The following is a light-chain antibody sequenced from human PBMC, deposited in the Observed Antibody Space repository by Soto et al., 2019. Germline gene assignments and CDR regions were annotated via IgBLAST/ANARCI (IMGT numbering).Light chain of an antibody. J-gene: IGKJ4*01. CDR1: HSVSTN. CDR2: GAS. Sequence: EIVMTQSPATLSVSPGERASLSCRASHSVSTNVAWYQQKPAPAPRLLIYGASTRATGIPARFSGGGSXKEFTLTISSLQSADFAVYYCQQYNDWPLTFGGGTKVDIK. CDR3: QQYNDWPLT. V-gene: IGKV3-15*01.